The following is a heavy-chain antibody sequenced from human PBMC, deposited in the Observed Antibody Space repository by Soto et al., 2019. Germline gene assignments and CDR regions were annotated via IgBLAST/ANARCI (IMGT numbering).Heavy chain of an antibody. V-gene: IGHV1-18*01. CDR2: ISAYNGNT. J-gene: IGHJ3*02. Sequence: ASVKVSCKASGYTFTSYGISWVRQAPGQGLEWMGWISAYNGNTNYAQKLQGRVTMTTDTSTSTAYMELRSLRSDDTAVYYCARAFPWCSSTSCRGVPHAFDIWGQGTMVTVSS. CDR1: GYTFTSYG. CDR3: ARAFPWCSSTSCRGVPHAFDI. D-gene: IGHD2-2*01.